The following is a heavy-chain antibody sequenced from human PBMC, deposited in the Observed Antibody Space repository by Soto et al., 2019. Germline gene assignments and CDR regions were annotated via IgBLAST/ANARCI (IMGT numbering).Heavy chain of an antibody. V-gene: IGHV1-46*01. CDR2: INPSGGST. J-gene: IGHJ6*02. D-gene: IGHD4-4*01. CDR1: GYTFTSYY. Sequence: QVQLVQSGAEVKKPGASVKVSCKASGYTFTSYYMHWVRQAPGQGLEWMGIINPSGGSTSYAQKFQGRVTMTRDTSTSTVYMELNSLRTEDTALYYCAKDDLRVYSNYVSYYGMDVWGQGTTVTVSS. CDR3: AKDDLRVYSNYVSYYGMDV.